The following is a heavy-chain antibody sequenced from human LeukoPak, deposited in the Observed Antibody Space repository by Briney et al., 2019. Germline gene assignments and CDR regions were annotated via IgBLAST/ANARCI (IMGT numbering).Heavy chain of an antibody. CDR3: ARVSYNWFDP. J-gene: IGHJ5*02. CDR2: ISAYNGNT. D-gene: IGHD6-6*01. CDR1: GYTFTSHA. V-gene: IGHV1-18*01. Sequence: ASVKVSCKASGYTFTSHAISWERQAPGQGLECMGWISAYNGNTYYAQNFQGRVTMTADTSTSTAYMELRSLRSDDTAVYYCARVSYNWFDPWGQGTLLTVS.